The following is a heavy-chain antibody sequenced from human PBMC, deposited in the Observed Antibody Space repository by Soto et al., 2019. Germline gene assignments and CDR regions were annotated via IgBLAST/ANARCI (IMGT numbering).Heavy chain of an antibody. V-gene: IGHV1-69*13. CDR3: ASLRPYYYDSSGYLDAFDI. J-gene: IGHJ3*02. CDR1: GGTFSSYA. CDR2: IIPIFGTA. D-gene: IGHD3-22*01. Sequence: SVKVSCKASGGTFSSYAISWVRQAPGQGLEWMGGIIPIFGTANYAQKFQGRVTITADESTSTAYMELSSLRSEDTAVYYCASLRPYYYDSSGYLDAFDIWGQGTMVTVSS.